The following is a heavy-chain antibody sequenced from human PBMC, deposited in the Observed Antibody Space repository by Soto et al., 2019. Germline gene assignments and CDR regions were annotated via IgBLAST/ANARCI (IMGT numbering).Heavy chain of an antibody. Sequence: EVQLVETAGGWIQREGCLRLSCAPSGFTVSSNYISWVRQAPGKGLEWVSVIYSGGSTYYADSVKGRFTISRDNSKNTLHLHMNSMRAGDTDVYYCERDRGVSPPNCYVYGMDLWGQGDTVTLSS. J-gene: IGHJ6*01. CDR1: GFTVSSNY. CDR3: ERDRGVSPPNCYVYGMDL. D-gene: IGHD3-10*01. V-gene: IGHV3-53*02. CDR2: IYSGGST.